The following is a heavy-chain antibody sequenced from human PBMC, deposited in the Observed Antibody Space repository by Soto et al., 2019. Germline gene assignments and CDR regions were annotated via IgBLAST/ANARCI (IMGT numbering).Heavy chain of an antibody. Sequence: EVQLLESGGGLVQPGGSLRLSCAASGFTFSSYAMSWVRQAPGKGLEWVSAISGSGGSTYYADSVKGRFTISRDNSKNTLYLQMNSLGAEDTAVYYCAKGSITMVRGVTLFDYWGQGTLVTVSS. D-gene: IGHD3-10*01. J-gene: IGHJ4*02. CDR2: ISGSGGST. V-gene: IGHV3-23*01. CDR3: AKGSITMVRGVTLFDY. CDR1: GFTFSSYA.